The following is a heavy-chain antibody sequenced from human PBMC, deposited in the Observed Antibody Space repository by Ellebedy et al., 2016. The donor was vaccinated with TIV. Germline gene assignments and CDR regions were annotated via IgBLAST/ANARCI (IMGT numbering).Heavy chain of an antibody. V-gene: IGHV1-69*10. D-gene: IGHD3-10*01. CDR3: ARGIFGESIGLYFDS. Sequence: ASVKVSCKASGGTFSTHGLSWIRQAPGQGLKWMGGIYPIVGISNYAQKFQGRPTFTADKSTGTAYMELSSLRSEDTAQYHCARGIFGESIGLYFDSWGQGTLVTVSS. J-gene: IGHJ4*02. CDR1: GGTFSTHG. CDR2: IYPIVGIS.